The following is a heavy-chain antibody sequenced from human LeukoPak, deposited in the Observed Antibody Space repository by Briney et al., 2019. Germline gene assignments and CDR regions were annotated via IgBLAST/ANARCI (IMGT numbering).Heavy chain of an antibody. J-gene: IGHJ1*01. V-gene: IGHV1-2*02. D-gene: IGHD5-24*01. CDR1: GYTFTGYY. Sequence: ASVKVSCKSSGYTFTGYYMHWVRQAPGQGLEWMGWINPNSDGTNYAQKFQGRVTMTRDTSISTAYMELSRLRFDDTAVYYCARAGDGYIHAYWGQGTLVTVSS. CDR2: INPNSDGT. CDR3: ARAGDGYIHAY.